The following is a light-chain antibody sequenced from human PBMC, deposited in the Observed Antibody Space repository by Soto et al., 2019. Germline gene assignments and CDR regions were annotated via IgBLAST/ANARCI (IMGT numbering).Light chain of an antibody. Sequence: DIVFTQSPLSLPFTPLDPSSISCKSSQSLLHSNGYNYLDWYLQKPGQSPQLLIFLGSNRASGVPDRFSGSGSGTDFTLKINRVEAEDVGVYYCMQSLQTPAFGQGTKVDIK. CDR2: LGS. CDR3: MQSLQTPA. J-gene: IGKJ1*01. CDR1: QSLLHSNGYNY. V-gene: IGKV2-28*01.